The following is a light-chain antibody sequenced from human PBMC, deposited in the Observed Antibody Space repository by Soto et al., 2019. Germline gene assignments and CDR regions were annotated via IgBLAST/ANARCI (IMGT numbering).Light chain of an antibody. CDR3: QQYNSYSGWT. Sequence: DIQMTQSPSTLSASVGDRVTITCRASQSISSWLAWYQQKTGKAPKLLIYKASSLESGGPSRCSGSGSGTEFTLTISSLQPDDFATYYCQQYNSYSGWTFGQGTKVDIK. V-gene: IGKV1-5*03. CDR1: QSISSW. CDR2: KAS. J-gene: IGKJ1*01.